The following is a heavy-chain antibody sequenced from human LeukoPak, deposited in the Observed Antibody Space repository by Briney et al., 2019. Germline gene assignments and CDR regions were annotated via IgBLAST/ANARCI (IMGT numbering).Heavy chain of an antibody. Sequence: ASVKVSCKASGYTFTSYDINWVRQATGQGLEWMGWMNPNSGNTGCAQKFQGRVTTTRNTSISTAYMELSSLRSEDTAVYYCARDSPPGDWFDPWGQGTLVTVSS. J-gene: IGHJ5*02. D-gene: IGHD2-21*01. V-gene: IGHV1-8*01. CDR3: ARDSPPGDWFDP. CDR1: GYTFTSYD. CDR2: MNPNSGNT.